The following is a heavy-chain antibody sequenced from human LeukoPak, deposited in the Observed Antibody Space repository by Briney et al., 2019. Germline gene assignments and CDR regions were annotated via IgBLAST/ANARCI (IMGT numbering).Heavy chain of an antibody. J-gene: IGHJ3*02. Sequence: GGPLRLSCAASGFTFSSYSMNWVRQAPGKGLEWVSSISSSSSYIYYADSVKGRFTISRDNAKNSLYLQMNSLRAEDTAVYYCARESIIRFLEWLPNRDAFDIWDQGTMVTVSS. CDR3: ARESIIRFLEWLPNRDAFDI. D-gene: IGHD3-3*01. CDR2: ISSSSSYI. V-gene: IGHV3-21*01. CDR1: GFTFSSYS.